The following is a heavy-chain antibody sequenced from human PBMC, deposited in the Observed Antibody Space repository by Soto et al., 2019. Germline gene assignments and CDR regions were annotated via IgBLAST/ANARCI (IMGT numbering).Heavy chain of an antibody. CDR2: INHSGSI. V-gene: IGHV4-39*01. D-gene: IGHD3-10*01. CDR1: GGSISSSTNY. J-gene: IGHJ3*01. CDR3: ARQRAWYGAWAFEV. Sequence: QLQVQESGPGLVKPSETLSLTCTVSGGSISSSTNYWGWIRQPPGKGLEWIGSINHSGSIFYNPSLKSRATMCVDTSMTQSSLNLRSVTAADTAVYYCARQRAWYGAWAFEVWGQGTLVTVSS.